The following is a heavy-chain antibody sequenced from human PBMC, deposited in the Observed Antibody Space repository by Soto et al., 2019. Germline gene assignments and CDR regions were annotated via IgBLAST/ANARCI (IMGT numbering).Heavy chain of an antibody. CDR2: ISAYNGNT. CDR1: GYTFTSYG. J-gene: IGHJ4*02. CDR3: ARDVPDYYDSSGDDY. Sequence: ASVKVSCKAPGYTFTSYGISWVRQAPGQGLEWMGWISAYNGNTNYAQKLQGRVTMTTDTSTSTAYMELRSLRSDDTAVYYCARDVPDYYDSSGDDYWGQGTLVTVSS. D-gene: IGHD3-22*01. V-gene: IGHV1-18*01.